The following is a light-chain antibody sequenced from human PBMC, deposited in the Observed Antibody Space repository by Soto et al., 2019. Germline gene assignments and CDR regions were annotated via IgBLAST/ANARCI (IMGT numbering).Light chain of an antibody. CDR2: EVS. CDR3: TSYAGSTRYV. Sequence: QSALTQPPSASGSPGQSVTISCTGTSSDVGGYNYVSWYQQHPGKAPKLMIYEVSKRPSGVPDRFSGSKSGNTASLTVSGLQAEDEADYYCTSYAGSTRYVFGTGTKLTAL. V-gene: IGLV2-8*01. CDR1: SSDVGGYNY. J-gene: IGLJ1*01.